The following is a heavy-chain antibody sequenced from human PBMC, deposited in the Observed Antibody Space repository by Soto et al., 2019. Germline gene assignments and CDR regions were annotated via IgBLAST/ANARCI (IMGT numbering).Heavy chain of an antibody. CDR1: GFTFSNAW. J-gene: IGHJ6*02. V-gene: IGHV3-15*07. CDR2: IKSKTDGGTT. CDR3: TTVYPRYSSSSDHPIKYYYYGMDV. Sequence: GGSLRLSCAASGFTFSNAWMNWVRQAPGKGLEWVGRIKSKTDGGTTDYAAPVKGRFTISRDDSKNTLYLQMNSLKTEDTAVYYCTTVYPRYSSSSDHPIKYYYYGMDVWGQGTTVTVSS. D-gene: IGHD6-6*01.